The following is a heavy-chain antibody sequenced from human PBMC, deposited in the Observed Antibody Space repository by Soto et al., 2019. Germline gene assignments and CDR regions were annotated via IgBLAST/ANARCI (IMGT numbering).Heavy chain of an antibody. J-gene: IGHJ4*02. CDR2: IGGSGGSI. V-gene: IGHV3-48*02. Sequence: GGSLRLSCAASGFTFSSYAMSWVRQAPGKGLEWLSYIGGSGGSISYADSVKGRFTISRDNGKNTLYLQMSSLRDEDTAVYYCARDLAWAFDSWGQGALVTVSS. D-gene: IGHD1-26*01. CDR1: GFTFSSYA. CDR3: ARDLAWAFDS.